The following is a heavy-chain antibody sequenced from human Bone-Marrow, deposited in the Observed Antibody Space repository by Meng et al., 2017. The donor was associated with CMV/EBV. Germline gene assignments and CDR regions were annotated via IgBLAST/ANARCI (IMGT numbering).Heavy chain of an antibody. CDR2: IYGGGNRT. CDR1: GFTFSSYA. J-gene: IGHJ6*02. CDR3: AKMSRLLGAIMCVTGYYYAMDV. V-gene: IGHV3-23*03. Sequence: GESLKISCAASGFTFSSYAMNWVRQAPGKGLEWVSVIYGGGNRTSYADSVKGRFTISRDNSKNTLYLQMYSMRVEDTAVYYCAKMSRLLGAIMCVTGYYYAMDVWGQGTTVTVSS. D-gene: IGHD1-26*01.